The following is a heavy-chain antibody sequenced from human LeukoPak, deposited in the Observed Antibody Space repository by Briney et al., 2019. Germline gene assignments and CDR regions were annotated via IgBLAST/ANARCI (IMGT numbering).Heavy chain of an antibody. D-gene: IGHD2-2*01. V-gene: IGHV3-21*01. CDR2: ISGSNSYI. J-gene: IGHJ4*02. Sequence: GGSLRLSCAASGFTFSSYNMNCVRQAPGKGLEWVSSISGSNSYIYYADSVKGRFTISRDNAKNSLYLQTNSLRAEDTAVYYCARAGRYCSSTSCYDYWGQGTLVTVSS. CDR3: ARAGRYCSSTSCYDY. CDR1: GFTFSSYN.